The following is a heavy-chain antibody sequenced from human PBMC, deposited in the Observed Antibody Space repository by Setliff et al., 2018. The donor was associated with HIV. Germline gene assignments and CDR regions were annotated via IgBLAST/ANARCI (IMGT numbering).Heavy chain of an antibody. D-gene: IGHD3-22*01. CDR2: IFSDDEK. V-gene: IGHV2-26*01. CDR3: ARLMKTYYYDTSGYYAPWGNFDH. Sequence: SGPTLVNPTETLTLTCTVSGSSLSNTRMGVSWIRQPPGKALEWLTHIFSDDEKSYSTSLKSRLTISKDTSKSQVVLTMTNLDPVDTATYYCARLMKTYYYDTSGYYAPWGNFDHWGQGTLVTVSS. CDR1: GSSLSNTRMG. J-gene: IGHJ4*02.